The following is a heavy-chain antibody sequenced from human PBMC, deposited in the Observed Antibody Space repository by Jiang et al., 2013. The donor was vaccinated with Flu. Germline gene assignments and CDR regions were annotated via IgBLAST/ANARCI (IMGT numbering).Heavy chain of an antibody. CDR3: ASVRGYSYGFDY. V-gene: IGHV4-4*09. CDR1: GGSISSYY. J-gene: IGHJ4*02. D-gene: IGHD5-18*01. Sequence: GLVKPSETLSLTCTVSGGSISSYYWSWIRQPPGKGLEWIGYIYTSGSTNYNPSLKSRVTISVDTSKNQFSLKLSSVTAADTAVYYCASVRGYSYGFDYWGQGTLVTVSS. CDR2: IYTSGST.